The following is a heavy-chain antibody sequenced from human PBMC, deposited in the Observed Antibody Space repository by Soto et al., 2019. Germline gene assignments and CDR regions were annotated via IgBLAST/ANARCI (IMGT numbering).Heavy chain of an antibody. CDR1: GGTFSSYA. D-gene: IGHD6-6*01. CDR3: ARVYSGQRLVLGRPFYYYYMDV. Sequence: ASVKVSCKASGGTFSSYAISWVRQAPGQGLEWMGGIIPIFGTANYAQKFQGRVTITADESTSTAYMEMSSLRSEDTAVYYCARVYSGQRLVLGRPFYYYYMDVWGKGTTVTVS. J-gene: IGHJ6*03. V-gene: IGHV1-69*13. CDR2: IIPIFGTA.